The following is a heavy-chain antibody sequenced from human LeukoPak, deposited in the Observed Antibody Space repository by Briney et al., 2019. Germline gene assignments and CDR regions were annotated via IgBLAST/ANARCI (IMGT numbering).Heavy chain of an antibody. CDR2: IYHSGST. Sequence: PSQTLSLTCAVSGGSISSGGYSWSWIRQPPGKGLEWIGYIYHSGSTYYNPSLKSRVTISVDRSKNQSSLKLSSVTAADTAVYYCARAPPRVGHFDYWGQGTLVTVSS. D-gene: IGHD1-26*01. V-gene: IGHV4-30-2*01. CDR3: ARAPPRVGHFDY. J-gene: IGHJ4*02. CDR1: GGSISSGGYS.